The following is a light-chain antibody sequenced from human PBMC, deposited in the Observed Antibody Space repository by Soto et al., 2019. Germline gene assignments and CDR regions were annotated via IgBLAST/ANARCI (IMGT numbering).Light chain of an antibody. CDR2: DVS. CDR3: CSYAGSSAV. CDR1: SSDVGGYNY. J-gene: IGLJ7*01. V-gene: IGLV2-11*01. Sequence: QSALTQPRSVSGSPGQSVTISCTGTSSDVGGYNYVSWYQQHPGKAPKLMIYDVSKRPSGVPDRFSGSKSGNTAYLTISGLQAEDEADYYCCSYAGSSAVFGGGTQLTVL.